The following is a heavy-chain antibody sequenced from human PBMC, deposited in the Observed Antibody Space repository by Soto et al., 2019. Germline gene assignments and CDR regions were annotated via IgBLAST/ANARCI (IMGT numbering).Heavy chain of an antibody. CDR2: ISGSGGST. V-gene: IGHV3-23*01. J-gene: IGHJ4*02. CDR1: GFTFSSYA. CDR3: ARQIVFDY. D-gene: IGHD1-26*01. Sequence: EVQLLESGGGLVQPGGSLPLSCAASGFTFSSYAMSWVRQAPGKGLEWVSAISGSGGSTYYADSVKGRFTISRDNAKNTLDLQMNSLRAEDTAVYYCARQIVFDYWGQGTLVTLSP.